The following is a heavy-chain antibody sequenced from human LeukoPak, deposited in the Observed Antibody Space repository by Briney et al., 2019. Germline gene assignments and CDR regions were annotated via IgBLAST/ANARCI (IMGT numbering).Heavy chain of an antibody. V-gene: IGHV1-2*02. J-gene: IGHJ4*02. D-gene: IGHD6-13*01. CDR1: GYTFTGYY. Sequence: ASVKVSCKASGYTFTGYYMHWVRQAPGQGLEWMGWINPNSGGTNYAQKFQGRVTMTRDTSISTAYMELSRLRSDDTALYYCASGYSSSWYPLYFDYWGQGTLVTVSS. CDR3: ASGYSSSWYPLYFDY. CDR2: INPNSGGT.